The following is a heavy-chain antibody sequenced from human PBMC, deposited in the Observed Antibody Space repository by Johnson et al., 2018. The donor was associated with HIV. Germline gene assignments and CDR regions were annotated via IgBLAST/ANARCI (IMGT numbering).Heavy chain of an antibody. D-gene: IGHD6-19*01. CDR2: IPSDGSNK. CDR3: AKLIRQWLVGHDAFDI. V-gene: IGHV3-30*04. CDR1: GYTLSRYV. Sequence: QVQLVESGGGVVQPGRSLRLSCAASGYTLSRYVLYWGRQAPGKGLEWVAVIPSDGSNKYYADSLKGRITISRDNSKNTLYLQMKSLRAEDTAVNYCAKLIRQWLVGHDAFDIWGQGTMVTVSS. J-gene: IGHJ3*02.